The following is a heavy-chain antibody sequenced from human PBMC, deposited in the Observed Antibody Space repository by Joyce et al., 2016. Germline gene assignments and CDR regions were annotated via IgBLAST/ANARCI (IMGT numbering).Heavy chain of an antibody. V-gene: IGHV1-3*05. CDR1: GYTFIDHP. CDR2: INAGNGNT. D-gene: IGHD3-22*01. CDR3: ARGDSSGYDPDF. J-gene: IGHJ4*02. Sequence: QVQLVQSGAEEKKPGASVKVSCKASGYTFIDHPIHWVRQAPGQRLESMGWINAGNGNTKYSQKFQGRVTISRDTSASVVYMELSSLTSEDTALYYCARGDSSGYDPDFWGQGTLVTVSS.